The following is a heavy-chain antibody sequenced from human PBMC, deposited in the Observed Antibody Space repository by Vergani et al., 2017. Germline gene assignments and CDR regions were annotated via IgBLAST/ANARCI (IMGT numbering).Heavy chain of an antibody. CDR3: AREPYYYYDSSGFFY. CDR1: GFTFSSYS. D-gene: IGHD3-22*01. Sequence: EVQLVESGGGLVQPGGSLRLSCAASGFTFSSYSMNWVRQAPGKGLEWVSYISSSSSTIYYADSVKGRFTISRDNAKNSLYLQMNSLRAEDTAVYYCAREPYYYYDSSGFFYWGQGTLVTVSS. V-gene: IGHV3-48*01. CDR2: ISSSSSTI. J-gene: IGHJ4*02.